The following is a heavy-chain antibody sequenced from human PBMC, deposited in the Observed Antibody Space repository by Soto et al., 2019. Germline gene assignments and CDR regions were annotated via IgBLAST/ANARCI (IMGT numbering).Heavy chain of an antibody. J-gene: IGHJ6*02. D-gene: IGHD1-26*01. CDR1: GFTFSNYA. V-gene: IGHV3-23*01. CDR2: ISGSGGST. Sequence: EVQLLESGGGLVQPGGSLRLSCAASGFTFSNYAMSWVRQAPGKGLEWVSAISGSGGSTYYADSVKGRFTISRDNSKNTLYLQMTSLRAEDTAVYYCAKDEVGAVYYYYSGMDVWGQGTTVTVSS. CDR3: AKDEVGAVYYYYSGMDV.